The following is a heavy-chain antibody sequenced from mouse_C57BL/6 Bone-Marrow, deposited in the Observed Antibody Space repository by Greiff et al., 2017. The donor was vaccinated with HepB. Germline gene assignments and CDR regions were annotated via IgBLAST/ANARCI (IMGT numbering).Heavy chain of an antibody. J-gene: IGHJ4*01. CDR1: GYTFTSYG. CDR3: ATCFYAMDY. V-gene: IGHV1-81*01. CDR2: IYPRSGNT. Sequence: QVQLQQSGAELARPGASVKLSCKASGYTFTSYGISWVKQRTGQGLEWIGEIYPRSGNTYYNEKFKGKSTLTADKSSSTAYMELRSLTSEDSAVYFCATCFYAMDYWGQGTSVTVSS.